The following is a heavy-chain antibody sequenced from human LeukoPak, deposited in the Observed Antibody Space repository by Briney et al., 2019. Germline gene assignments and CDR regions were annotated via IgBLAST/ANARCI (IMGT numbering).Heavy chain of an antibody. CDR2: IYYSGST. Sequence: PSETLSLTCTVSGGSISIYYWSWIRQPPGKGLEGLGYIYYSGSTNYNPPLKSRVTMSVDTSKNQFSLKLSSVTAADTAVYYCARVARRFGELHMGYYYYCYMDVWGKGTTVTVSS. D-gene: IGHD3-10*01. CDR1: GGSISIYY. V-gene: IGHV4-59*01. CDR3: ARVARRFGELHMGYYYYCYMDV. J-gene: IGHJ6*03.